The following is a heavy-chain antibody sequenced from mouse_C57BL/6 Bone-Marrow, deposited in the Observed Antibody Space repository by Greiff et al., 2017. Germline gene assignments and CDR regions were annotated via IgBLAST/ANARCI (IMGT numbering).Heavy chain of an antibody. V-gene: IGHV5-4*01. J-gene: IGHJ3*01. CDR2: ISDGGSYT. CDR3: ARDYYGSSYGAY. CDR1: GFTFSSYA. D-gene: IGHD1-1*01. Sequence: DVQLVESGGGLVKPGGSLKLSCAASGFTFSSYAMSWVRQTPEKRLEWVATISDGGSYTYYPDTVKGRFPISRDNAKNNLYLQMSHLKSDDTAMXYCARDYYGSSYGAYWGQGTLVTVSA.